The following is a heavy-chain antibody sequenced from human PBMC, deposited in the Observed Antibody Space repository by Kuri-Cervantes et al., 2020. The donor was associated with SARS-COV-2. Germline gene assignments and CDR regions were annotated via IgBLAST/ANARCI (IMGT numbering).Heavy chain of an antibody. CDR1: GFTFSSYA. V-gene: IGHV3-48*03. D-gene: IGHD7-27*01. CDR2: SSGSGNAI. CDR3: ARDLRLGNSLDY. J-gene: IGHJ4*02. Sequence: GGSLRLSCAASGFTFSSYAMHWVRQAPEKGLGWVSYSSGSGNAINYTDSVKGRFTISRDNAKNPVYLQMNSLRAEDTAVYYCARDLRLGNSLDYWGQGSLVTVSS.